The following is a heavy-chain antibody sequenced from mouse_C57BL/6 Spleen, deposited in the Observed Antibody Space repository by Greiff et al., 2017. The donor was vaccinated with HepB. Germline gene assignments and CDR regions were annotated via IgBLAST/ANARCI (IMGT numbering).Heavy chain of an antibody. J-gene: IGHJ3*01. CDR2: IHPNSGST. V-gene: IGHV1-64*01. Sequence: QVQLQQPGAELVKPGASVKLSCKASGYTFTSYWMHWVKQRPGQGLEWIGMIHPNSGSTNYNEKFKSKATLTVDKSSSTAYMQLSSLTSEDSAVYYCAYYSNYEVAYWGQGTLVTVSA. CDR3: AYYSNYEVAY. CDR1: GYTFTSYW. D-gene: IGHD2-5*01.